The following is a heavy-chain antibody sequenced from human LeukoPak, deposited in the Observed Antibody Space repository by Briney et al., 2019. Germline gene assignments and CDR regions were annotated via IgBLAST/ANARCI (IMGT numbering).Heavy chain of an antibody. CDR2: IYPGDSET. J-gene: IGHJ6*03. V-gene: IGHV5-51*01. CDR3: GTNSKTLAAAGDYYYYYMDV. CDR1: GYAFSNYW. D-gene: IGHD6-13*01. Sequence: GESLKISCKGSGYAFSNYWIVWVRQMPGKGLEWMGIIYPGDSETRYSPSFQGPVTISADKSISTAYLQWSSLKASDTAMYYCGTNSKTLAAAGDYYYYYMDVWGKGTTVTVSS.